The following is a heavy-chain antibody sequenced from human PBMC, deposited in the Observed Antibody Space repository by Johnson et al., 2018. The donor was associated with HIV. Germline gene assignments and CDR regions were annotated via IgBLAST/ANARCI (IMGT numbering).Heavy chain of an antibody. CDR3: AGLAVRGSAGAFDI. CDR1: GFTFSDYY. J-gene: IGHJ3*02. V-gene: IGHV3-64*01. CDR2: ISSNGGST. Sequence: VQLVESGGGLVNPGGSLRLSCAASGFTFSDYYMSWIRQAPGKGLQYVSAISSNGGSTYYANSVKGRFTLSRDNSKNTLYLQMNSLRAEDTALYYCAGLAVRGSAGAFDIWGQGTLVTVSS. D-gene: IGHD3-10*01.